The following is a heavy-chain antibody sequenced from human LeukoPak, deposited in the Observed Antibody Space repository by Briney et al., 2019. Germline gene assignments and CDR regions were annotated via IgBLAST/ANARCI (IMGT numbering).Heavy chain of an antibody. J-gene: IGHJ6*02. D-gene: IGHD3-3*01. Sequence: GESLKISCKGSGYSFTSYWISWVRQMPGKGLEWMGRIDPSDSYTNYSPSFQGHVTISADKSISTAYLQWSSLMASDTAMYYCARRWSGYYKSEMDVWGQGTTVTVSS. CDR2: IDPSDSYT. V-gene: IGHV5-10-1*01. CDR1: GYSFTSYW. CDR3: ARRWSGYYKSEMDV.